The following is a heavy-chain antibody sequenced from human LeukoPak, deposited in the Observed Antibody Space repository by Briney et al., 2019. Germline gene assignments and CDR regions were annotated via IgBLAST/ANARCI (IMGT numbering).Heavy chain of an antibody. CDR1: GFTFSSYA. CDR3: ARSNSYGYVRTMDV. J-gene: IGHJ6*02. CDR2: ISYDGSNK. V-gene: IGHV3-30-3*01. D-gene: IGHD5-18*01. Sequence: GRSLRLSCAASGFTFSSYAMHWVRQAPGKGLEWVAVISYDGSNKYYADSVKGRFTISRDNAKNSLYLQMNSLRAEDTAVYYCARSNSYGYVRTMDVWGQGTTVTVSS.